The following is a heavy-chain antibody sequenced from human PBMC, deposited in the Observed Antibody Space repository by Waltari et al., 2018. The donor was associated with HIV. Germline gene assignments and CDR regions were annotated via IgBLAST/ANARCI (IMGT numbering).Heavy chain of an antibody. D-gene: IGHD3-9*01. J-gene: IGHJ4*02. CDR3: ARDPSPPILYDILTGYYFDY. V-gene: IGHV3-30*02. CDR2: VRYDVSNK. CDR1: GVTFTTYA. Sequence: QVQLAESGGGVVQPEGSLIMSCAACGVTFTTYAMHSVAQAPGKGLEWVACVRYDVSNKYYADSVKGRFTISRDNSKNTLYLQMNSLRADDTAVYYCARDPSPPILYDILTGYYFDYWGQGTLVTVSS.